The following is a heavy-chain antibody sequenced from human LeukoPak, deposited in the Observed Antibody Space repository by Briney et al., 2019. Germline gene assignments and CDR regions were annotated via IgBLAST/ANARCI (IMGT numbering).Heavy chain of an antibody. Sequence: TGGSLRLSCAASGFTVSSNYMSWVRQAPGKGLEWVSVIYSGGSTYYADSVKGRFTISRDNSKNTLYLQMNSLRAEDTAVYYCARKSKNNAFDIWGQGTMVTVSS. CDR2: IYSGGST. CDR1: GFTVSSNY. CDR3: ARKSKNNAFDI. J-gene: IGHJ3*02. V-gene: IGHV3-53*05. D-gene: IGHD1/OR15-1a*01.